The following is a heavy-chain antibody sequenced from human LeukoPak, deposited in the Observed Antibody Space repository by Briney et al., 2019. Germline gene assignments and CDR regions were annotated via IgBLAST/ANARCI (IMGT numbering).Heavy chain of an antibody. Sequence: PGRSLRLSCAASGFTFSSYGMHWVRQAPGKGLEWVAVIWYDRSNKYYADSVKGRFTISRDNSKNTLYLQMNSLRAEDTAVYYCAKELQMATIKDDSSYFDYWGQGTLVTVSS. CDR2: IWYDRSNK. V-gene: IGHV3-33*06. D-gene: IGHD5-24*01. CDR3: AKELQMATIKDDSSYFDY. J-gene: IGHJ4*02. CDR1: GFTFSSYG.